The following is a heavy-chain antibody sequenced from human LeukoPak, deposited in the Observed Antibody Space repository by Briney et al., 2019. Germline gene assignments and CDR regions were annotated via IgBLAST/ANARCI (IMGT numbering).Heavy chain of an antibody. J-gene: IGHJ4*02. CDR3: ARFSTVTGFGY. CDR1: GLTFDDYA. V-gene: IGHV3-9*03. D-gene: IGHD4-17*01. Sequence: PGGSLRHSCAASGLTFDDYARHWVRQAPGKGLEWVSGISWNSGSIGYADSVKGRFTISRDNAKNSLYLQMNSLRAEDMALYYCARFSTVTGFGYWGQGTLVTVSS. CDR2: ISWNSGSI.